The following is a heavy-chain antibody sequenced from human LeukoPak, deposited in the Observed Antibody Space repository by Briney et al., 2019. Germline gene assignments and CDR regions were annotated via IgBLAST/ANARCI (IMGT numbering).Heavy chain of an antibody. Sequence: PGGSLRLSCAASGFTFSSYSMTWVRQAPGKGLEWVSSISSSSSYIYYADSVKGRFTISRDNAKNSLFLQMNSLRAEDTAVYYCARDSRSYYYDKSPIDFWGQGTTVTVSS. CDR3: ARDSRSYYYDKSPIDF. CDR2: ISSSSSYI. V-gene: IGHV3-21*04. CDR1: GFTFSSYS. J-gene: IGHJ3*01. D-gene: IGHD3-22*01.